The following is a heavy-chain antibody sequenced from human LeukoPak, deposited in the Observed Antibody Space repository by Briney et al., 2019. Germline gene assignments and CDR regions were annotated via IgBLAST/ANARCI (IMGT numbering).Heavy chain of an antibody. CDR1: GGSFSGYY. CDR2: INHSGST. V-gene: IGHV4-34*01. J-gene: IGHJ5*02. D-gene: IGHD6-6*01. Sequence: PSETLSLTCAVYGGSFSGYYWSWIRQPPGKGLEWIGEINHSGSTNYNPSLKSRVTISVDTSKNQFSLKLSSVTAADTAVYYCARAGYSSSSDRWFDPWGQGTLVTVSS. CDR3: ARAGYSSSSDRWFDP.